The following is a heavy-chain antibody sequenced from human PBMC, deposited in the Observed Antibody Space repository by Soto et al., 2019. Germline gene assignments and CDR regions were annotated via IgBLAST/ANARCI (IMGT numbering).Heavy chain of an antibody. Sequence: SVKVSCKASGGTFSSYAISWVRQAPGQGLEWMGGIIPIFGTANYAQKFQGRVTITADESTSTAYMELSSLRSEDTAVYYCARGRLLWFGELLSQARDAMDVWGQGTTVTVSS. J-gene: IGHJ6*02. V-gene: IGHV1-69*13. CDR2: IIPIFGTA. CDR3: ARGRLLWFGELLSQARDAMDV. CDR1: GGTFSSYA. D-gene: IGHD3-10*01.